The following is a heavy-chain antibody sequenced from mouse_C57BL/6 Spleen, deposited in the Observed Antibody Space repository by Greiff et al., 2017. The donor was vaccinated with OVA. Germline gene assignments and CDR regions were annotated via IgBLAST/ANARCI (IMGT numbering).Heavy chain of an antibody. Sequence: DVKLQESGPGLVKPSQSLSLTCSVTGYSITSGYYWNWIRQFPGNKLEWMGYISYDGSNNYNPSLKNRISITRDTSKNQFFLKLNSVTTEDTATYYCARGPITTVPFDYWGQGTTLTVSS. D-gene: IGHD1-1*01. J-gene: IGHJ2*01. CDR2: ISYDGSN. CDR3: ARGPITTVPFDY. V-gene: IGHV3-6*01. CDR1: GYSITSGYY.